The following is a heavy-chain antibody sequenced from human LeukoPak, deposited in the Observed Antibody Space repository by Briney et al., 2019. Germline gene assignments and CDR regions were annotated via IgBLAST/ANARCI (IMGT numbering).Heavy chain of an antibody. CDR2: INPNSGGT. J-gene: IGHJ4*02. CDR1: GYTFTSYY. Sequence: GASVKVSCKASGYTFTSYYMHWVRQAPGQGLEWMGWINPNSGGTNYAQKFQGRVTMTRDTSISTAYMELSRLRSDDTAVYYCARDHILGTPFDYWGQGTLVTVSS. D-gene: IGHD2-15*01. CDR3: ARDHILGTPFDY. V-gene: IGHV1-2*02.